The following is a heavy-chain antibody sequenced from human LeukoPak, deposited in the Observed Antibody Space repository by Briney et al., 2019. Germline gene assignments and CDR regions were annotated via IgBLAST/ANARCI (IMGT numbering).Heavy chain of an antibody. V-gene: IGHV1-3*01. D-gene: IGHD4-23*01. CDR2: INAGNGNT. CDR1: GYTFTSYA. CDR3: ARATRWQIFDY. J-gene: IGHJ4*02. Sequence: GASVTVSFKASGYTFTSYAMHWVRQAPGQRLEWMGWINAGNGNTKYSQKFQGRVTITRDTSASTAYMELSSLRSEDTAVYYCARATRWQIFDYWGQGTLVTVSS.